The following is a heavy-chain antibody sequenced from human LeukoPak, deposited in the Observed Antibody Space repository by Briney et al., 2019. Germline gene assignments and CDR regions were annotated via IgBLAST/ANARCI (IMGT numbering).Heavy chain of an antibody. J-gene: IGHJ3*02. D-gene: IGHD1-26*01. V-gene: IGHV1-46*01. CDR2: INPSGGST. Sequence: ASVKVSCKASGYTFTSYYVHWVRQAPGQGLEWMGIINPSGGSTSYAQKFQGRVTMTRDTSTSTVYMELSSLRSEDTAVYYCASGRAMIVGATSPDDAFDIWGQGTMVTVSS. CDR1: GYTFTSYY. CDR3: ASGRAMIVGATSPDDAFDI.